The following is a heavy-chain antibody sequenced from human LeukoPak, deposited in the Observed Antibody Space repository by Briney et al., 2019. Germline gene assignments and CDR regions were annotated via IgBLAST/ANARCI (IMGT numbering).Heavy chain of an antibody. D-gene: IGHD3-9*01. J-gene: IGHJ4*02. V-gene: IGHV3-30*18. CDR1: GFTSSSYG. CDR2: ISYDGSNK. Sequence: GGSLRLSCAASGFTSSSYGMHWVRQAPGKGLEWVAVISYDGSNKYYADSVKGRFTISRDNSKNTLYLQMNSLRAEDTAVYYCAKDFSVVLRYFDWLFGELDYWGQGTLVTVSS. CDR3: AKDFSVVLRYFDWLFGELDY.